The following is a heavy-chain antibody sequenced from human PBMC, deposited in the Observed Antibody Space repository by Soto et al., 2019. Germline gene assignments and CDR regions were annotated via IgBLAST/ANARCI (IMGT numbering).Heavy chain of an antibody. V-gene: IGHV3-23*01. CDR2: ISGSGGST. Sequence: PGGSLRLSCAASGFTFSSYAMSWVRQAPGKGLEWVSAISGSGGSTYYADSVKGRFTISRDNSKNTLYLQMNSLRAEDTAVYYCAKRLSSSWYNYYYGMDVWGQGTTVTV. CDR1: GFTFSSYA. J-gene: IGHJ6*02. CDR3: AKRLSSSWYNYYYGMDV. D-gene: IGHD6-13*01.